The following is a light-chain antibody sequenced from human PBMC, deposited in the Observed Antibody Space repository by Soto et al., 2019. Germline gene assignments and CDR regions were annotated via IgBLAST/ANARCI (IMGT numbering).Light chain of an antibody. Sequence: QSVLTQPPSASGTPGQRVTISCSGSSSNIGSNYVYWYQQLPGTAPKLLIYRNNQRPSGVPDRFSGSKSGTSASLAISGLRFEDEADYYCAAWDDSLSGYVFGTGIKVTVL. CDR2: RNN. CDR3: AAWDDSLSGYV. J-gene: IGLJ1*01. CDR1: SSNIGSNY. V-gene: IGLV1-47*01.